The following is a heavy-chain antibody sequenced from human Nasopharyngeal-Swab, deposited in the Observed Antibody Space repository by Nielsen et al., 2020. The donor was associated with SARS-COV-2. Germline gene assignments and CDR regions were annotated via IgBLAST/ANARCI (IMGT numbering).Heavy chain of an antibody. CDR2: ITSSSSTR. CDR3: ARDTSVDIVLLYYGMDV. J-gene: IGHJ6*02. D-gene: IGHD5-12*01. Sequence: GGSLRLSCAASGFAFTDYRMDWVRQAPGKGLEWVSYITSSSSTRYYADSVKGRFTISRDSSKNTLYLQMNSLRAEDTAVYYCARDTSVDIVLLYYGMDVWGQGTTVTVSS. V-gene: IGHV3-48*01. CDR1: GFAFTDYR.